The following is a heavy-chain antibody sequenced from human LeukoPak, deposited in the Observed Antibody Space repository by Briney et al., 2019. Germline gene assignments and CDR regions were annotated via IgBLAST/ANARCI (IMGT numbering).Heavy chain of an antibody. CDR3: AKAAYGSGNYYFDY. V-gene: IGHV3-30*02. J-gene: IGHJ4*02. Sequence: PGGSLRLSCAASGFTFSSYGMHWVRQAPGKGLEWVAFIRYDGSNKYYADSVKGRFTISRDNSKNTQDLQMNSLRAEDTAVYYCAKAAYGSGNYYFDYWGQGTLVTVSS. CDR2: IRYDGSNK. CDR1: GFTFSSYG. D-gene: IGHD3-10*01.